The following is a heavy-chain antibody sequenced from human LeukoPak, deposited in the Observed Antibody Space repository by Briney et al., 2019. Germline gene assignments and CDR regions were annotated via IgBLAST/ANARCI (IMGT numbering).Heavy chain of an antibody. Sequence: GGSLRLSCAASGFAFRSYAMSWVRQAPGKGLEWVANIKQDGFEKYYVDSVKGRFTISRDNAKNSLFLQVNSLRAEDTAVYYCARDLGPHYSSSSETFDYWGQGTLVTVSS. D-gene: IGHD6-6*01. J-gene: IGHJ4*02. CDR2: IKQDGFEK. V-gene: IGHV3-7*01. CDR1: GFAFRSYA. CDR3: ARDLGPHYSSSSETFDY.